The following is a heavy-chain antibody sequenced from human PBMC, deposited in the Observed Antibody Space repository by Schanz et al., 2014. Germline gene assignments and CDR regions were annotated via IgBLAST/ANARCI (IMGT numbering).Heavy chain of an antibody. CDR1: GFTVSSNH. D-gene: IGHD4-17*01. CDR2: IYSGIGA. J-gene: IGHJ4*02. CDR3: ARPRFDYGEVDY. V-gene: IGHV3-66*04. Sequence: EVHLVESGGGLVKRGGSLRLSCAVSGFTVSSNHMSWVRQAPGKGLEWVSVIYSGIGAYYADSVKDRFTVSRDNSKNTLYLQMNSLRAEDTAVYYCARPRFDYGEVDYWGQGTLVTVSS.